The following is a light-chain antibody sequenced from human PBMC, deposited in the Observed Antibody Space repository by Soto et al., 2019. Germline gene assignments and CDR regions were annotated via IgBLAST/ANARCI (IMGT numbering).Light chain of an antibody. CDR3: QQYGSSFAT. J-gene: IGKJ3*01. CDR1: QSVSSSY. V-gene: IGKV3-20*01. CDR2: GAS. Sequence: EIVLTQSPGTLSLSPGERATLSCRASQSVSSSYLAWYQRKPGQAPRLLIYGASSRATGIPDRFSGSGSGTDFTLTISRLEPEDFAVYYCQQYGSSFATFGPGTKVDIK.